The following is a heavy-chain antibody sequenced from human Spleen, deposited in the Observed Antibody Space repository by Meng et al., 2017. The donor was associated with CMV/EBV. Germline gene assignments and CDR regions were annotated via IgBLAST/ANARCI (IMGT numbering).Heavy chain of an antibody. CDR1: GFTFTING. V-gene: IGHV3-30*02. D-gene: IGHD6-6*01. J-gene: IGHJ3*02. CDR3: AKVSKYSSSSSDASDI. CDR2: IRYDGGNK. Sequence: GRDLRLSWATSGFTFTINGMHWVRQAPGQGLEWVAFIRYDGGNKYYADSVKGRFTISRDNSKNTLYLQMNSLRTEDTAVYYCAKVSKYSSSSSDASDIWGQGTMVTVSS.